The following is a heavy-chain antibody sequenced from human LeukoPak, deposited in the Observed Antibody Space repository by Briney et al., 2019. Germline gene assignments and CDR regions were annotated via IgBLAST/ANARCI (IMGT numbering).Heavy chain of an antibody. Sequence: SETLSLTCTVSGGSISSYYWSWIRQPAGKGLEWIGRIYTSGSTSYNPSLKSRVTMSVDTSKNQFSLKLSSVTAADTAVYYCASGGYCSGGSCLHTRRFAFDIWGQGTMVTVSS. D-gene: IGHD2-15*01. CDR1: GGSISSYY. J-gene: IGHJ3*02. V-gene: IGHV4-4*07. CDR2: IYTSGST. CDR3: ASGGYCSGGSCLHTRRFAFDI.